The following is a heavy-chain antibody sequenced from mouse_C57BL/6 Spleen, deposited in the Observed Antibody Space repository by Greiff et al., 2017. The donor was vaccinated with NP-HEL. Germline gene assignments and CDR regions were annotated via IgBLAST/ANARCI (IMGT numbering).Heavy chain of an antibody. V-gene: IGHV1-61*01. J-gene: IGHJ3*01. Sequence: QVQLQQPGAELVRPGSSVKLSCKASGYTFTSYWMDWVKQRPGQGLEWIGNIYPSDSETHYNQKFKDKATLTVDKSSSTAYMQLSSLTSEDSAVYYCARRYYGSSSFAYWGQGTLVTVSA. CDR3: ARRYYGSSSFAY. CDR1: GYTFTSYW. D-gene: IGHD1-1*01. CDR2: IYPSDSET.